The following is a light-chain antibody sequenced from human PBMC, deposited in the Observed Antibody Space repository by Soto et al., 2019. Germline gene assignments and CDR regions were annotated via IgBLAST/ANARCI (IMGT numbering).Light chain of an antibody. CDR3: QVWDSGSEHYV. CDR1: NIRTKS. Sequence: SYELTQPHSVSVAPGQTARITCGGNNIRTKSVHWYQQKPGQAPVLVVCDDSDRPSGIPERFSGSNSGNTATLTISRVEAGDEADYFCQVWDSGSEHYVFGAGTKVTVL. V-gene: IGLV3-21*02. J-gene: IGLJ1*01. CDR2: DDS.